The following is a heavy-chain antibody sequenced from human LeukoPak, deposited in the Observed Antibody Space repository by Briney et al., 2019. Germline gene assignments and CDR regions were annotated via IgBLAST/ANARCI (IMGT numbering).Heavy chain of an antibody. D-gene: IGHD3-9*01. CDR2: IYSGDNT. CDR3: ASEMTGRASYYFDY. Sequence: GGSLRFSCAASGFTVSSNYMSWVRQAPGKGLEWVSVIYSGDNTYYADSVKGRLIISRDNSKNTLYLQMNSLRAEDTAVYYCASEMTGRASYYFDYWGQGTLVTVSS. V-gene: IGHV3-66*01. J-gene: IGHJ4*02. CDR1: GFTVSSNY.